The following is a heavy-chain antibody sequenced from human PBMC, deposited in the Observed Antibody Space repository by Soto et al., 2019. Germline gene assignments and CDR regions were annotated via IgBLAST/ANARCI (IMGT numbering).Heavy chain of an antibody. V-gene: IGHV4-59*01. CDR2: ISYSGST. CDR1: AGSLSRYY. Sequence: SETLFLTFSVSAGSLSRYYWSWVRQPPGKGLEWIGYISYSGSTNYNPSLKSRVTISVDTSKNQFFLELNSVTSADTAMYYCVRGPVYGISTAYYTWFDPWGQGTLVTVSS. D-gene: IGHD3-9*01. CDR3: VRGPVYGISTAYYTWFDP. J-gene: IGHJ5*02.